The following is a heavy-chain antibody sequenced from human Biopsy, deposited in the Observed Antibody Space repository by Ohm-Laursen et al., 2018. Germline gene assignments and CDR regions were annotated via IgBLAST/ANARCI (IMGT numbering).Heavy chain of an antibody. J-gene: IGHJ6*04. Sequence: GASVKVSCQASGDTFTTYGFNWVRQAPGQGLEWMGRIIPILGRPTYAQKFQGRVTITADTSTGTVFMDLSTLRSEDSALYYCAREQHPYIDVLTDSFSYVPMDVWGAGTRVTVSS. V-gene: IGHV1-69*04. D-gene: IGHD3-9*01. CDR1: GDTFTTYG. CDR2: IIPILGRP. CDR3: AREQHPYIDVLTDSFSYVPMDV.